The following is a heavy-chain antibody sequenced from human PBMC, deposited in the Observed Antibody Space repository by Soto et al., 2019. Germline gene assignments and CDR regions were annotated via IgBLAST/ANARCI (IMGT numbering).Heavy chain of an antibody. J-gene: IGHJ6*02. CDR3: ATARGGAPYYYYYGMDV. CDR1: GYTLTELS. V-gene: IGHV1-24*01. CDR2: FDPEDGET. Sequence: ASVKVSCKVSGYTLTELSMHWVRQAPGKGLEWMGGFDPEDGETIYAQKFQGRVTMTEDTSTDTAYMELSSLRSEDTAVYYCATARGGAPYYYYYGMDVWGQGTTVTVSS. D-gene: IGHD3-10*01.